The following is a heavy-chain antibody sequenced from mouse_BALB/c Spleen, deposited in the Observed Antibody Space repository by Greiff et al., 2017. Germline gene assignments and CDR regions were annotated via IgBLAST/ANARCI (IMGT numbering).Heavy chain of an antibody. CDR1: GFTFSSYA. CDR2: ISSGGSYT. D-gene: IGHD2-4*01. V-gene: IGHV5-9-3*01. CDR3: ARRYDYGYFDY. J-gene: IGHJ2*01. Sequence: EVKLVESGGGLVKPGGSLKLSCAASGFTFSSYAVSWVRQTPEKRLEWVATISSGGSYTYYPDSVKGRFTISRDNAKNTLYLQMSSLRSEDTAMYYCARRYDYGYFDYWGQGTTLTVSS.